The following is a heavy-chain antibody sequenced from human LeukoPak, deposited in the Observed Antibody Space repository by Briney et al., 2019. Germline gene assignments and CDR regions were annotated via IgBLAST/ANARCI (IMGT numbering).Heavy chain of an antibody. Sequence: GGSLRLSCAASGFTFSSHWMSWVRQAPGKGLEWVANIKQDGSEKYYVDSVKGRFTIFRDNAKNSLYLQMNRLRAEDTALYYCASGESSSWYMVEYWGQGTLVTVSS. CDR2: IKQDGSEK. J-gene: IGHJ4*02. D-gene: IGHD6-13*01. V-gene: IGHV3-7*01. CDR1: GFTFSSHW. CDR3: ASGESSSWYMVEY.